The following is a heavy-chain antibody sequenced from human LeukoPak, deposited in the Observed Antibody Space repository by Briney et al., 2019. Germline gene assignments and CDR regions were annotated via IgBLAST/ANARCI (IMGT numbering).Heavy chain of an antibody. Sequence: SETLSLTCTVSGGSISSYYWSWIRQPPGKGLEWIGYIHYSGSTTYNPSLKSRVTISVDTSKNQFSLKLSSVTAADTAVYYCARDGGGSGYYFDYWGQGTLVTVSS. V-gene: IGHV4-59*01. D-gene: IGHD3-22*01. CDR2: IHYSGST. CDR3: ARDGGGSGYYFDY. CDR1: GGSISSYY. J-gene: IGHJ4*02.